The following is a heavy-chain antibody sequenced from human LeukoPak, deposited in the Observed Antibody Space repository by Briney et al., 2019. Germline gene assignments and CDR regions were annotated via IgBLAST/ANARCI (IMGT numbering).Heavy chain of an antibody. Sequence: SETLSLTCAVYGGSFDNYYWTWIRQPPGKGLEWIGEVNHSGSTNYNPSLKSRVTISVDTSKNQFSLKLTSVSAADSAVYDCARVQAAGDGYYFDFWGQGTLVTVSS. CDR2: VNHSGST. CDR1: GGSFDNYY. CDR3: ARVQAAGDGYYFDF. J-gene: IGHJ4*02. D-gene: IGHD7-27*01. V-gene: IGHV4-34*01.